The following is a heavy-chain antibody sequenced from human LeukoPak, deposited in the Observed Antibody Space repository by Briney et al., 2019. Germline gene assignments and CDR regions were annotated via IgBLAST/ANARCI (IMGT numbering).Heavy chain of an antibody. Sequence: GGSLRLSCAASGFTFSGSAMHWVRQASGKGLEWVGRIRSKANSYATAYAASVKGRFTISRDDSKNTAYLQMNSLKTEDTAVYYCTRFGYYGSEPLDYWGQGTLVTVSS. V-gene: IGHV3-73*01. CDR1: GFTFSGSA. J-gene: IGHJ4*02. CDR3: TRFGYYGSEPLDY. CDR2: IRSKANSYAT. D-gene: IGHD3-10*01.